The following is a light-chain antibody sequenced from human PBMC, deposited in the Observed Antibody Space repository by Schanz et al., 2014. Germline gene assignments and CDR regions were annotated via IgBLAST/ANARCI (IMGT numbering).Light chain of an antibody. Sequence: HSVLTQPASVSGSPGQSITISCTGTSSDVGGYNFVSWYQQHPGKAPKLMIYDVSNRPSGVSNRFSGSKSGNTASLTVSGLQSEDEAHYYCQSYDSNLSASDVVFGGGTKLTVL. CDR1: SSDVGGYNF. V-gene: IGLV2-14*01. CDR3: QSYDSNLSASDVV. CDR2: DVS. J-gene: IGLJ2*01.